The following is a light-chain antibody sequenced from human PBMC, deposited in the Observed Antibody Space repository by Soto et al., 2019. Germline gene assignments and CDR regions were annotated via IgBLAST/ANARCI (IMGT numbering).Light chain of an antibody. Sequence: LTQPASVSGSPGQSITISCTGTSSDVGAYDSVAWYQHNPGKAPKLMIYDVTNRPSGVSSRFSGSKSGNTASLSISGLRAEDEADYYCSSYTTSRTLVFATGTKSPS. CDR2: DVT. CDR3: SSYTTSRTLV. CDR1: SSDVGAYDS. V-gene: IGLV2-14*01. J-gene: IGLJ1*01.